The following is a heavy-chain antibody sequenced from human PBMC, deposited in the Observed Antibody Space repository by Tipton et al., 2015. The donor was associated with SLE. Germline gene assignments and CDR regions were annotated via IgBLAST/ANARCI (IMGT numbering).Heavy chain of an antibody. D-gene: IGHD1-26*01. CDR3: AGRGSWWYFDL. CDR2: GHYSGAT. J-gene: IGHJ2*01. Sequence: TLSLTCTVSGDPITSSSYYWCWIRQPPGKGLEWIGTGHYSGATYKQSSLKNRITISVDTSKNQFSLKLSSVTAADTAVYYCAGRGSWWYFDLWGRGTLVTVSS. V-gene: IGHV4-39*07. CDR1: GDPITSSSYY.